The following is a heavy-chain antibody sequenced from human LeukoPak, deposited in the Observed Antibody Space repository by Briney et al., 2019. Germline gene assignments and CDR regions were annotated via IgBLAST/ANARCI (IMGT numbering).Heavy chain of an antibody. CDR3: AKNSGRELRGRFDP. J-gene: IGHJ5*02. CDR2: IKADGSEK. V-gene: IGHV3-7*01. Sequence: GGSLRLSCAASGFTFTDYLMTWVRQAPGKGLEWVADIKADGSEKYYADSVKGRFTISRDNSKNTLYLQMNSLRAEDTAVYYCAKNSGRELRGRFDPWGQGTLVTVSS. CDR1: GFTFTDYL.